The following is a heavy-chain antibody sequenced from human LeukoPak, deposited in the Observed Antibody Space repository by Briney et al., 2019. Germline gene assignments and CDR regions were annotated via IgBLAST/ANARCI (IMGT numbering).Heavy chain of an antibody. CDR2: IQHSGST. J-gene: IGHJ4*02. CDR1: GYSISSGYY. D-gene: IGHD3-3*01. Sequence: PSETLSLTCSVSGYSISSGYYWGWIRQPPGKGLEWIGSIQHSGSTYYNPSLKSRVPISVDTSKNQFSLKLSSVTAADTAVYYCARDDNYLEWLLFVYWGQGTLVTVSS. CDR3: ARDDNYLEWLLFVY. V-gene: IGHV4-38-2*02.